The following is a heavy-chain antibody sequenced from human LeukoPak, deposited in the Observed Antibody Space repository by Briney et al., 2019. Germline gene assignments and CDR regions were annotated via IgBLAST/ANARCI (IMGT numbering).Heavy chain of an antibody. CDR3: AKCVRGVSSEFDY. D-gene: IGHD3-10*02. J-gene: IGHJ4*02. CDR2: ISYDGSNK. V-gene: IGHV3-30*18. Sequence: GGSLRLSCAASGFTFTRYGMHWVRQAPGKGLEWVSVISYDGSNKYYADSVKGRFTISRDNSRNTLYLQMNSLRAEDTAVYYCAKCVRGVSSEFDYWGQGTLVTVSS. CDR1: GFTFTRYG.